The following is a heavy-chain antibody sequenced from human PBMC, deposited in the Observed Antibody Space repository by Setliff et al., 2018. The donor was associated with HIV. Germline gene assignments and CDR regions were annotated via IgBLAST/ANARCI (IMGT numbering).Heavy chain of an antibody. V-gene: IGHV1-18*01. Sequence: ASVKVSCKASGYTFTSYGVSWVRQAPGQGLEWMGWISAYNRNVNYSQKVQGRVTMTTDTSRSTAYMELKNLKSDDTAVYYCSRVLDPGIAVATHAFDIWGQGTMVTVSS. CDR1: GYTFTSYG. D-gene: IGHD6-19*01. CDR3: SRVLDPGIAVATHAFDI. CDR2: ISAYNRNV. J-gene: IGHJ3*02.